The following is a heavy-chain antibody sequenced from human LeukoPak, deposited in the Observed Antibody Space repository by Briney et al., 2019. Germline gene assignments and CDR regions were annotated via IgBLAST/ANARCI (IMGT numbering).Heavy chain of an antibody. D-gene: IGHD1-26*01. Sequence: SQTLSLTCSVSGGSISSGSYYWNWIRQPAGKGLDWIGRIYTSGTTNYNPSLKSRVSISMDTSKNQFSLKLSSVTAADTAVYYCGRGWELQPLYFGGQGPRVTVSS. CDR2: IYTSGTT. CDR3: GRGWELQPLYF. J-gene: IGHJ4*02. V-gene: IGHV4-61*02. CDR1: GGSISSGSYY.